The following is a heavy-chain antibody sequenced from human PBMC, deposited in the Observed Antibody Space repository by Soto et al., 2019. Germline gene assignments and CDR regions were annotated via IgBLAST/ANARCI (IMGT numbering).Heavy chain of an antibody. V-gene: IGHV5-10-1*01. Sequence: GESLKISCKGSGYTFTTYWIGWVRQMPGKGLEWMGIIYPSDSYTNYSPSFQGHVTISADKSISTAYLQWSSLKASDTAMYYCATTYCGGDCYSYYYYGMDVWGQGTTVTVSS. CDR3: ATTYCGGDCYSYYYYGMDV. D-gene: IGHD2-21*02. CDR2: IYPSDSYT. J-gene: IGHJ6*02. CDR1: GYTFTTYW.